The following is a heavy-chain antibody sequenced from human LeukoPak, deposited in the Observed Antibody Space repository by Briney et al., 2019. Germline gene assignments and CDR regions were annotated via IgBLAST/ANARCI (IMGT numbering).Heavy chain of an antibody. J-gene: IGHJ4*02. D-gene: IGHD3-22*01. CDR3: ARADYYDKDY. Sequence: GGSLRLSCAASGFTFDDYAMHWVRQAPGKGLEWVSGISWNSGSIGYADSVKGRFTISRDNAKNSLYLQMNSLRAEDTAVYYCARADYYDKDYWGQGTLVTVSS. CDR2: ISWNSGSI. CDR1: GFTFDDYA. V-gene: IGHV3-9*01.